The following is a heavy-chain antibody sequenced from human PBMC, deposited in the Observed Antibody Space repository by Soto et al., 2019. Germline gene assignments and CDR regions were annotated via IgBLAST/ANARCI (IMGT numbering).Heavy chain of an antibody. V-gene: IGHV3-30*18. Sequence: QVQLVESGGGVVQPGRSLRLSCAASGFTFSSYGMHWVRQAPGKGLEWVAVISYDGSNKYYADSVKGRFTISRDNSKNXXYLQMNSLRAEDTAVYYCAKDVLPAAPRGPNWFDPWGQGTLVTVSS. J-gene: IGHJ5*02. D-gene: IGHD2-2*01. CDR3: AKDVLPAAPRGPNWFDP. CDR2: ISYDGSNK. CDR1: GFTFSSYG.